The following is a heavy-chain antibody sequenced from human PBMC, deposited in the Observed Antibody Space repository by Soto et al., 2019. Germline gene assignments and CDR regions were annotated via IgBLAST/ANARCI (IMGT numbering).Heavy chain of an antibody. Sequence: SETLSLTCTVSGGSISSYYWSWIRQPPGKGLEWIGYIYYSGSTNYNPSLKSRVTISVDTSKNQFSLKLSSVTAADTAVYYCARDLRVVAATSGNWFDPWGHGTLVTVSS. CDR3: ARDLRVVAATSGNWFDP. CDR2: IYYSGST. J-gene: IGHJ5*02. V-gene: IGHV4-59*01. CDR1: GGSISSYY. D-gene: IGHD2-15*01.